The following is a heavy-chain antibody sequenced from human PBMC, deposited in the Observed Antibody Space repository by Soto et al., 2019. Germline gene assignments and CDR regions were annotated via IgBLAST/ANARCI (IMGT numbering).Heavy chain of an antibody. D-gene: IGHD4-17*01. Sequence: QVQLVQSGAEVKKPGSSVKVSCKASGGTFSSYTISWVRQAPGQGLEWMGRIIPILGLANYAQKFQGRVTITADKSTSTAYMELSSLRSEDTAVYYCASDLKDYGEYHPLDYWGQGTLVTVSS. CDR2: IIPILGLA. V-gene: IGHV1-69*02. J-gene: IGHJ4*02. CDR1: GGTFSSYT. CDR3: ASDLKDYGEYHPLDY.